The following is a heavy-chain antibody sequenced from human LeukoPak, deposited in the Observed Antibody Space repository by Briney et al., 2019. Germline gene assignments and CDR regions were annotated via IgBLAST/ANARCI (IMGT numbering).Heavy chain of an antibody. D-gene: IGHD2-2*01. J-gene: IGHJ4*02. Sequence: SETLSLTCTVSSGSISSNNYYWGWIRQPPGKGLQWIGNIYYSGSTYYNPSLKSRVIISVDTSKNQFSLKLISVTAADTAVYFCARLGTGDCSGTCYGFDCWGQGTLVTVSS. CDR3: ARLGTGDCSGTCYGFDC. CDR1: SGSISSNNYY. CDR2: IYYSGST. V-gene: IGHV4-39*01.